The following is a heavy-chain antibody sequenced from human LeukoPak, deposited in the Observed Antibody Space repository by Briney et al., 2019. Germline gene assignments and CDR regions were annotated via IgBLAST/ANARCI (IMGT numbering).Heavy chain of an antibody. J-gene: IGHJ4*02. CDR3: AKDGFGELDRGYFDY. D-gene: IGHD1-1*01. CDR1: GFTFSSYA. Sequence: GGSLRLSFAASGFTFSSYAMSWVRQAPGKGLEWVSAISGSGGSTYYADSVKGRFTISRDNSKNTLYLQMNSLRAEDTAVYYCAKDGFGELDRGYFDYWGQGTLVTVSS. CDR2: ISGSGGST. V-gene: IGHV3-23*01.